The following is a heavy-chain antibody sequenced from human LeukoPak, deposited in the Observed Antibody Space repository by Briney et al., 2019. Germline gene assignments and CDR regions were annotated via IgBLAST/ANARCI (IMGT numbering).Heavy chain of an antibody. CDR1: GFTFSTYW. J-gene: IGHJ4*02. D-gene: IGHD3-22*01. CDR2: INTDGSTT. Sequence: GGSLRLSCAASGFTFSTYWMHWVRQTPGKGLVWVSRINTDGSTTNYAGSVKGRFTISRDNAKNTLYLQMNSLRAEDTAVYYCARGRFNYDSTGYSSFYYWGQGTLVTVSS. CDR3: ARGRFNYDSTGYSSFYY. V-gene: IGHV3-74*01.